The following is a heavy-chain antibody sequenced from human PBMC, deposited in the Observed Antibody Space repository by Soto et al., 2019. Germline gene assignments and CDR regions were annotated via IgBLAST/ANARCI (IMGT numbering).Heavy chain of an antibody. CDR3: VSLYGVAACDVDN. CDR1: GGSISSSNW. Sequence: QVKLQESGPGLVKPSGNLSLTCAVSGGSISSSNWWSWVRQPPGKGLEWIGEVYHSGSTHYNPSLKSRVAISVDTSNNQFSLHLTSVTAADTDVYYCVSLYGVAACDVDNWGQGTLVTVSS. D-gene: IGHD6-25*01. J-gene: IGHJ4*02. V-gene: IGHV4-4*02. CDR2: VYHSGST.